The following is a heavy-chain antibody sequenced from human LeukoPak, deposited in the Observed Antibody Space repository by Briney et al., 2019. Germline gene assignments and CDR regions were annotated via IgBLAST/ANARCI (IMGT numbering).Heavy chain of an antibody. CDR3: ARVGATLDAFDI. Sequence: GGSLRLSCAASGFTFSSYAMHWVRQAPGKGLEWVAVISYDGSNKYYADSVKGRFTISRDNSKNTLYLQMNSLRAEDTAVYYCARVGATLDAFDIWGQGTMVTVSS. CDR2: ISYDGSNK. V-gene: IGHV3-30-3*01. CDR1: GFTFSSYA. J-gene: IGHJ3*02. D-gene: IGHD1-26*01.